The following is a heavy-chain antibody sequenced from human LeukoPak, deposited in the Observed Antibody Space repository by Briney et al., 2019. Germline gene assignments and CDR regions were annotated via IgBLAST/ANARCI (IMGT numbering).Heavy chain of an antibody. CDR3: ASIAAADSPIDY. CDR2: IIPILGIA. CDR1: GGTFSSYA. D-gene: IGHD6-13*01. Sequence: SVKVSCKASGGTFSSYAISWVRQAPGQGLEWVGRIIPILGIANYAQKFQGRVTITADKSTSTAYMELSSLRSEDTAVYYCASIAAADSPIDYWGQGTLVTVSS. V-gene: IGHV1-69*04. J-gene: IGHJ4*02.